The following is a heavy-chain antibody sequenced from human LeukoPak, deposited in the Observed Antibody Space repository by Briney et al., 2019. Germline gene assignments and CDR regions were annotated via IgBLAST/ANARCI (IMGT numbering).Heavy chain of an antibody. CDR3: ARQGYDF. V-gene: IGHV3-48*03. J-gene: IGHJ4*02. CDR1: GFIFSKFE. CDR2: ISTSGSTI. Sequence: QPGGSLRLSCAASGFIFSKFEMKSVRQAPGKGLEWLSFISTSGSTIYYADSVKGRFTISRDNAKNSLYLQMNSLRAEDTAVYYCARQGYDFWGQGTLVTVSS. D-gene: IGHD3-3*01.